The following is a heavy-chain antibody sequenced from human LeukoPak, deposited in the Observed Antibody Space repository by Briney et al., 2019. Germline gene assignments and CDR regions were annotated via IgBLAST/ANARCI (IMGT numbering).Heavy chain of an antibody. CDR2: INPSGGST. CDR3: ARCHYYGSGSSPLDY. V-gene: IGHV1-46*01. D-gene: IGHD3-10*01. J-gene: IGHJ4*02. CDR1: GYTFTSYY. Sequence: ASVKVSCKASGYTFTSYYMHWVRQAPGQVLEWMGIINPSGGSTSYAQKFQGRVTMTRDTSTSTVYMELSSLRSEDTAVYYCARCHYYGSGSSPLDYWGQGTLVTVSS.